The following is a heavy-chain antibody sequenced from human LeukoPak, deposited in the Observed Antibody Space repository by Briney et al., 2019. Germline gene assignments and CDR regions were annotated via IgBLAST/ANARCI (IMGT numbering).Heavy chain of an antibody. J-gene: IGHJ4*02. CDR1: GGSISSGGYF. CDR2: IYYSGST. CDR3: ARGGPNGSGTYYNVKFDY. D-gene: IGHD3-10*01. V-gene: IGHV4-31*03. Sequence: SETLSLTCTVSGGSISSGGYFWSWIRQHPGKGLEWIRYIYYSGSTFYNPSLKSRVTISVDTSKNQFSLKLSSVTAADTAVYYCARGGPNGSGTYYNVKFDYWGQGTLVTVSS.